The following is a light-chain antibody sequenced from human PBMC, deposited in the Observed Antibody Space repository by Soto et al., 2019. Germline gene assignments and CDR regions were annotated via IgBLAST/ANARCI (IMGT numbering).Light chain of an antibody. CDR1: SSNIGAGYG. CDR3: QSYDTSLSGHVV. Sequence: QLVLTQPPSVSGAPGQRVTISCTGSSSNIGAGYGVHWYQQLPGTAPKLLIYDNSNRPSGVPDRFSGSKSGTSASLAITGLQTEDEADYYCQSYDTSLSGHVVFGGGTKLTVL. J-gene: IGLJ2*01. CDR2: DNS. V-gene: IGLV1-40*01.